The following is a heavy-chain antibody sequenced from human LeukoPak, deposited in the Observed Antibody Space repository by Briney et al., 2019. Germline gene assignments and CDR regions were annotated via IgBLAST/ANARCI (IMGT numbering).Heavy chain of an antibody. CDR1: GDSISSGDYY. Sequence: PSETLSLTCTVSGDSISSGDYYWSWIRQPAGKGLEWIGRIYTSGSTNYNPSLKSRVTISVDTSKNQFSLKLSSVTAADTAVYYCARGGAYFDYWGQGTLVTVSS. V-gene: IGHV4-61*02. CDR2: IYTSGST. CDR3: ARGGAYFDY. J-gene: IGHJ4*02. D-gene: IGHD3-10*01.